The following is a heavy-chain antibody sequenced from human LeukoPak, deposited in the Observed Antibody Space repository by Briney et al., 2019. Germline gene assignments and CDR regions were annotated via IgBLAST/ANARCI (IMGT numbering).Heavy chain of an antibody. CDR2: ISAYNGNT. D-gene: IGHD4-11*01. J-gene: IGHJ3*02. CDR3: ARDTGGSGDPRAFDI. CDR1: GYTFTGYF. V-gene: IGHV1-18*04. Sequence: ASVKVSCKTSGYTFTGYFMHWVRQAPGQALEWMGWISAYNGNTNYAQKLQGRVTMTTDTSTSTAYMELRSLRSDDTAVYYCARDTGGSGDPRAFDIWGQGTMVTVSS.